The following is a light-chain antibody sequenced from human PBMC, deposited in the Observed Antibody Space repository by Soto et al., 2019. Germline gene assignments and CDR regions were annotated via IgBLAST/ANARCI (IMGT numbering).Light chain of an antibody. CDR2: DVS. Sequence: QSALTQPASVSGSPGQSITISCTGSSSDVGDYNYVSWYQHHPGKAPQLMIYDVSHRLSGVSNRFSGSKSGYTASLTISGLEDEDEADYYCSSYISNSIVVFRGGTKVTVL. J-gene: IGLJ2*01. CDR3: SSYISNSIVV. V-gene: IGLV2-14*03. CDR1: SSDVGDYNY.